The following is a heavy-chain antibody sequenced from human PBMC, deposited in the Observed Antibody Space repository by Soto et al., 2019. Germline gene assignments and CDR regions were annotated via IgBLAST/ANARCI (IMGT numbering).Heavy chain of an antibody. D-gene: IGHD3-10*01. V-gene: IGHV1-69*01. Sequence: QVQLVQSGAEVKKPGSSVKVSCKASGGTSNNNANSWVRQAPGQGLEWMGGIVPVFGTANYAQKFRGRVRITADDSTRTLNMELSSLRYDDTAVYYCATLQGSGTYYDDDYWGQGTLVTVSS. CDR1: GGTSNNNA. J-gene: IGHJ4*02. CDR3: ATLQGSGTYYDDDY. CDR2: IVPVFGTA.